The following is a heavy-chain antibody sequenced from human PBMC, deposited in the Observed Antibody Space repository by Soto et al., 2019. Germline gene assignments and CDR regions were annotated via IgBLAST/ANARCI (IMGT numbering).Heavy chain of an antibody. Sequence: GASVKVSCKASGGTFSSYAISWVRQDPGQGLEWMGGIIPIFGTANYAQKFQGRVTITADESTSTACMELSSLRSEDTAVYYCARPFQNSSSWYKNYGMDVWGQGTTVTVSS. CDR1: GGTFSSYA. V-gene: IGHV1-69*13. CDR2: IIPIFGTA. D-gene: IGHD6-13*01. CDR3: ARPFQNSSSWYKNYGMDV. J-gene: IGHJ6*02.